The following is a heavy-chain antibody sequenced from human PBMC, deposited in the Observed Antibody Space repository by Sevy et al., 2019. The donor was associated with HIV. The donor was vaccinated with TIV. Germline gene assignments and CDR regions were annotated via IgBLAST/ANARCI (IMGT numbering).Heavy chain of an antibody. CDR1: GFTFSSYA. D-gene: IGHD3-22*01. CDR2: ISGSGGST. V-gene: IGHV3-23*01. Sequence: GGSLRLSCAASGFTFSSYAMSWVRQAPGKGLEWVSAISGSGGSTYYADSVKGRFTISRDNSKNTLYLQMKSLRDEDTAVYYCAKDRYYYDSSGIPTYDYWGQGTLVTVSS. CDR3: AKDRYYYDSSGIPTYDY. J-gene: IGHJ4*02.